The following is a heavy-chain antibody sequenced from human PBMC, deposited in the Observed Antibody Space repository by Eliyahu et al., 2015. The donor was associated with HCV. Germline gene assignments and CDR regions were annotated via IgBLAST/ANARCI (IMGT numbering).Heavy chain of an antibody. D-gene: IGHD5-18*01. J-gene: IGHJ5*02. Sequence: QLQLQESGPGLVQPSETLSLICTVYGGSIXSNSYSWGWIRQPPGKGLQWIGGVYYSGTTYYSPSLRSRVTISIDTSKNQFSLKLSSVTAADTAVYFCARVTGYSHLTNWFDPWGQGTLVTVSS. CDR3: ARVTGYSHLTNWFDP. CDR2: VYYSGTT. CDR1: GGSIXSNSYS. V-gene: IGHV4-39*01.